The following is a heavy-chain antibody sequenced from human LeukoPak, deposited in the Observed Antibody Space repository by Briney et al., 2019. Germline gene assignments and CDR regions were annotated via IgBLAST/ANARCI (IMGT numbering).Heavy chain of an antibody. CDR3: AKAPADYCSSTSSSDV. CDR1: GFTLSAYT. Sequence: GGSLRLSCAASGFTLSAYTMNWVRQAPGKGLEWVSAVSSNSAYIYYADSLKGRFTISRDNSKNTLYLQMNSLRAEDTAVYYCAKAPADYCSSTSSSDVWGKGTTVTVSS. V-gene: IGHV3-23*01. J-gene: IGHJ6*04. D-gene: IGHD2-2*01. CDR2: VSSNSAYI.